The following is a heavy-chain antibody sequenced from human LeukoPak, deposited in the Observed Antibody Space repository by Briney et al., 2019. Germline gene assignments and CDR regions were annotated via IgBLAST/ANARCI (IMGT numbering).Heavy chain of an antibody. CDR2: INAGNGNT. Sequence: ASVKVSCKASGYTFTSYAMHWVRQAPGQRLEWMGWINAGNGNTKYSQEFQGRVTITRDTSASTAYMELSSLRSEDMAVYYCARGFGSSSRGIDYWGQGTMVTVSS. CDR1: GYTFTSYA. V-gene: IGHV1-3*03. CDR3: ARGFGSSSRGIDY. J-gene: IGHJ3*01. D-gene: IGHD6-13*01.